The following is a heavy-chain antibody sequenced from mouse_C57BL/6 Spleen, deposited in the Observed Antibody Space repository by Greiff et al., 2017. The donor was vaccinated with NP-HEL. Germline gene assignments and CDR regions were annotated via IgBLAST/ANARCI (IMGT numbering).Heavy chain of an antibody. J-gene: IGHJ2*01. CDR1: GYTFTDYY. V-gene: IGHV1-26*01. CDR3: ARSELGVDY. CDR2: INPNNGGT. Sequence: EVQLQQSGPELVKPGASVKISCKASGYTFTDYYMNWVKQSHGKSLEWIGDINPNNGGTSYNQKFKGKATLTVDKSSSTAYMELRSLTSEDTAVYYCARSELGVDYWGKGTTLTVSS. D-gene: IGHD4-1*01.